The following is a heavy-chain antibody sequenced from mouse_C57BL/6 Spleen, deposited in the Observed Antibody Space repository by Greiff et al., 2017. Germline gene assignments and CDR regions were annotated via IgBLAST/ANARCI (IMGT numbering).Heavy chain of an antibody. J-gene: IGHJ4*01. V-gene: IGHV1-81*01. Sequence: VQLVESGAELARPGASVKMSCKASGYTFTSYGISWVKQRTGQGLEWIGEIYPRSGNTYYNEKFKGKATLTADKSSSTAYMERRSLTSEDSAVYFCARRTTVCLAMDYWGQGTSVTVSS. CDR1: GYTFTSYG. CDR3: ARRTTVCLAMDY. D-gene: IGHD1-1*01. CDR2: IYPRSGNT.